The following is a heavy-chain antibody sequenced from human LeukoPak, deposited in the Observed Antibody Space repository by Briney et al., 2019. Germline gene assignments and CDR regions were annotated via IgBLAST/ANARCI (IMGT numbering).Heavy chain of an antibody. CDR1: GFTVSNNY. Sequence: GGSLRLSCAASGFTVSNNYMSWVRQAPGKGLEWASVIYSGGTIYYADSVKGRFTISRDNSKNTLYLQMNSLRAEDTAMYYCARGYCSGGSCYPSNFDCWGQGTLVTVSS. J-gene: IGHJ4*02. V-gene: IGHV3-66*02. D-gene: IGHD2-15*01. CDR3: ARGYCSGGSCYPSNFDC. CDR2: IYSGGTI.